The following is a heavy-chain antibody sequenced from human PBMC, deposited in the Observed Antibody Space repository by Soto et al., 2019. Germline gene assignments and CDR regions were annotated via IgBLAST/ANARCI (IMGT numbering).Heavy chain of an antibody. CDR3: ARDPLPLYNFAY. CDR1: GYTFNAYY. D-gene: IGHD3-16*01. CDR2: INPNSGDT. J-gene: IGHJ4*02. V-gene: IGHV1-2*02. Sequence: QVQLVQSAAEVKKPGASVKVSCKASGYTFNAYYIHWVRQAPGQGLEWVGRINPNSGDTTYTQKFEGRDTMTRDTSISTAYLELTGLRSDVTAIHYCARDPLPLYNFAYSGQGTLVTVSS.